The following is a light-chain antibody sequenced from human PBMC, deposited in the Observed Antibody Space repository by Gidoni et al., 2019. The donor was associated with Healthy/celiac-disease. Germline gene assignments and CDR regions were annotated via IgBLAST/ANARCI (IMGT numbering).Light chain of an antibody. CDR3: CSYAGSYTYWV. J-gene: IGLJ3*02. Sequence: QSALTQPRSVSGSPGQSVPISCTGTSSDVGGYNYVSWYQHHPGKAPKPMIYDVSKRPSGVPDRFSGSKSGNTASLTISGLQAEDEADYYCCSYAGSYTYWVFGGGTKLTVL. CDR1: SSDVGGYNY. V-gene: IGLV2-11*01. CDR2: DVS.